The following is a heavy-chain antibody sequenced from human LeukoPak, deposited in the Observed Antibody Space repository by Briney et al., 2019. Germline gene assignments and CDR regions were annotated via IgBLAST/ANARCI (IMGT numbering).Heavy chain of an antibody. CDR2: INWNGGST. CDR3: ARNVDTAMGDYYYYYMDV. CDR1: GFTFSNAW. V-gene: IGHV3-20*04. Sequence: PGGSLRLSCAASGFTFSNAWMSWVRQAPGKGLEWVSGINWNGGSTGYADSVKGRFTISRDNAKNSLYLQMNSLRAEDTALYYCARNVDTAMGDYYYYYMDVWGKGTTVTVSS. D-gene: IGHD5-18*01. J-gene: IGHJ6*03.